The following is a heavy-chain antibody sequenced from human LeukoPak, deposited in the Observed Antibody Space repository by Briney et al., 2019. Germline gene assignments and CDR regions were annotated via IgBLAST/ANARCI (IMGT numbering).Heavy chain of an antibody. CDR2: IKQDGSEK. Sequence: PGGSLRLSCAASGFTFGTYWMSWVRQAPGKGREWVASIKQDGSEKYYVDSVKGRFTISRDNAKNSLYLQMNSLRAEDTAVYYCARGVLMVYAAAFDYWGQGTLVTVSS. CDR1: GFTFGTYW. J-gene: IGHJ4*02. CDR3: ARGVLMVYAAAFDY. D-gene: IGHD2-8*01. V-gene: IGHV3-7*02.